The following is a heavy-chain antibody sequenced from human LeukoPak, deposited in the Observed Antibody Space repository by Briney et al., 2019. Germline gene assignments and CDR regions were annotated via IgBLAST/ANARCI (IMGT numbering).Heavy chain of an antibody. CDR2: IFGSGGSA. J-gene: IGHJ4*02. V-gene: IGHV3-23*01. Sequence: GGSLRLSCAASGFTFNNYAMYWVRQAPGKGLEGVSGIFGSGGSAHYADSVKGRFTISRDNSKNTVYLQLDSLTVEDTAVYYCGKTTVGYSSGRYPGWPVDYWGQGTLVTVSS. CDR1: GFTFNNYA. CDR3: GKTTVGYSSGRYPGWPVDY. D-gene: IGHD2-15*01.